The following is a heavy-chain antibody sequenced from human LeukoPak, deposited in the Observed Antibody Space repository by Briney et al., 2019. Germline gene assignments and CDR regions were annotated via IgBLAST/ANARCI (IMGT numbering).Heavy chain of an antibody. Sequence: ASVKVSCKASGYTFTTYAMHWVRQAPGQRLEWMGWINGDSGNTKYSQKFQGRVTITRDTSAYTAYMELKSLSSADTAVYFCARAPYDILTGYSLNWFDPWGQGTLVTASS. CDR1: GYTFTTYA. V-gene: IGHV1-3*01. CDR3: ARAPYDILTGYSLNWFDP. J-gene: IGHJ5*02. CDR2: INGDSGNT. D-gene: IGHD3-9*01.